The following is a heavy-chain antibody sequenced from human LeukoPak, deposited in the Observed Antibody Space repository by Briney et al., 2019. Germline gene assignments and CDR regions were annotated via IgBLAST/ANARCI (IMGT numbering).Heavy chain of an antibody. CDR1: GGSFSGYY. D-gene: IGHD1-20*01. Sequence: PSETLSLTCAVYGGSFSGYYWSWIRQPPGKGLEWIGETSHSGTTNYNPSLESRVSILVDTSKNQFSLKLSSVTAADTAVYYCARDKWNDNYFDYWGQGTLVTVSS. CDR3: ARDKWNDNYFDY. CDR2: TSHSGTT. V-gene: IGHV4-34*01. J-gene: IGHJ4*02.